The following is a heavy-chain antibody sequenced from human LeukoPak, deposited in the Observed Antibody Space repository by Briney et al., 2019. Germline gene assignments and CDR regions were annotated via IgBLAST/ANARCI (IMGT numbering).Heavy chain of an antibody. Sequence: GRSLRLSCAASGFTFRNYGMHWVRQAPGKGLGWVAIISYDGSNKYYADSVKGRFTISRDNSKSTLYLQMNSLRTEDTAVYFCATLRFGSGSYYADYWGQGTLVTVSS. CDR1: GFTFRNYG. CDR3: ATLRFGSGSYYADY. D-gene: IGHD3-10*01. J-gene: IGHJ4*02. CDR2: ISYDGSNK. V-gene: IGHV3-30*03.